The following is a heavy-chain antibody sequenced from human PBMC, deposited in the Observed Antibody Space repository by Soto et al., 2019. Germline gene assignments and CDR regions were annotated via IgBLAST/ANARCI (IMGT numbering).Heavy chain of an antibody. Sequence: SQTLSLTCAVYGGSFSGYYWSWIRQPPGKGLEWIGEINHSGSTNYNPSLKSRVTISVDTSKNQFSLKLRSVTAADTAVYYCATYDILTGYPSGEDAFDIWGQGTMVTVSS. CDR2: INHSGST. D-gene: IGHD3-9*01. J-gene: IGHJ3*02. CDR3: ATYDILTGYPSGEDAFDI. V-gene: IGHV4-34*01. CDR1: GGSFSGYY.